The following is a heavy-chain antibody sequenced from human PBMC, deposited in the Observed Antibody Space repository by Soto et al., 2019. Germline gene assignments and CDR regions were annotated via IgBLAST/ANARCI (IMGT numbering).Heavy chain of an antibody. CDR1: GDSVSSNSAA. CDR3: ARHRYRSGWWGLMNGMDV. J-gene: IGHJ6*02. D-gene: IGHD6-19*01. Sequence: PSQTLSLTCAISGDSVSSNSAAWNWIRQSPSRGLEWLGRTYYRSKWYNDYAVSVESRITINPDTSKNQFSLQLNSVTPEDTAVNYCARHRYRSGWWGLMNGMDVWGQGTTGTVS. V-gene: IGHV6-1*01. CDR2: TYYRSKWYN.